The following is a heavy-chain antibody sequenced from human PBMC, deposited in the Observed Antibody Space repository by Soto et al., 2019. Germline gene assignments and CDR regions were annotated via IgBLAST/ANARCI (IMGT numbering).Heavy chain of an antibody. CDR2: INPKSGGT. Sequence: QVQLVQSGAEVKKPGASVKVSCKASGYTFTGYYMHWVRQAPGQGLEWMGWINPKSGGTNYAQKFQGRVTMTRDTSISTVYMELSRLRSDDTAVYYCARDRELYSSGWYGWWYFDLWGRGTLVTVSS. V-gene: IGHV1-2*02. CDR1: GYTFTGYY. CDR3: ARDRELYSSGWYGWWYFDL. J-gene: IGHJ2*01. D-gene: IGHD6-19*01.